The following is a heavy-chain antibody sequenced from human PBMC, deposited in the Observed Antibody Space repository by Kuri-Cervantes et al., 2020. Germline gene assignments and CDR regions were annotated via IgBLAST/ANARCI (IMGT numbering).Heavy chain of an antibody. CDR3: ARVITRITMIVVADDAFDI. D-gene: IGHD3-22*01. CDR2: INPNSGGT. Sequence: ASVKVSCKASGYTFTGYYMHWVRQAPGQGLEWMGWINPNSGGTNYAQEFQGRVTMTRDTSISTAYMELSRLRSDDTAVYYCARVITRITMIVVADDAFDIWGQGTMVTVSS. CDR1: GYTFTGYY. V-gene: IGHV1-2*02. J-gene: IGHJ3*02.